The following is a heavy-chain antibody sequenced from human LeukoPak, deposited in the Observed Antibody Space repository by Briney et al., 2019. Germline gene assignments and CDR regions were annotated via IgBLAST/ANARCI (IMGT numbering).Heavy chain of an antibody. CDR3: ARYRQAARSGYFNWFDP. V-gene: IGHV5-51*01. Sequence: GESLKISCKGSGYSFTSYWIGWVRRMPGKGLEWMGIIYPGDSDTRYSPSFQGQVTISADKSISTAYLQWSSLKASDTAMYYCARYRQAARSGYFNWFDPWGQGTLVTVSS. D-gene: IGHD3-3*01. CDR2: IYPGDSDT. J-gene: IGHJ5*02. CDR1: GYSFTSYW.